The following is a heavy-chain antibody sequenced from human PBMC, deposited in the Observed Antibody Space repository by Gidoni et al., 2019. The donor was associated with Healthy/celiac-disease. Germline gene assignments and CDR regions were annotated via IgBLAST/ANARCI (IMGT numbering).Heavy chain of an antibody. CDR3: AKAPGIAAARGAFDI. Sequence: TISRDNSKNTLYLQMNSLRAEDTAVYYCAKAPGIAAARGAFDIWGQGTMVTVSS. D-gene: IGHD6-13*01. J-gene: IGHJ3*02. V-gene: IGHV3-23*01.